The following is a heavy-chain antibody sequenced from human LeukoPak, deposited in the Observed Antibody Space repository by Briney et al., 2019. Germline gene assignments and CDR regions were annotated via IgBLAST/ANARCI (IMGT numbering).Heavy chain of an antibody. CDR3: ARERYSNYDGDGFDI. CDR1: RFTFSNFA. Sequence: GGSLRLSCAASRFTFSNFAMHWVRQAPGKGLEYVSGISGDGGRTYYADSVKGRFTISRDNSKNTLYVQMGGLRDEDTAEYYCARERYSNYDGDGFDIWGQGTMVTVSS. J-gene: IGHJ3*02. V-gene: IGHV3-64*02. CDR2: ISGDGGRT. D-gene: IGHD4-11*01.